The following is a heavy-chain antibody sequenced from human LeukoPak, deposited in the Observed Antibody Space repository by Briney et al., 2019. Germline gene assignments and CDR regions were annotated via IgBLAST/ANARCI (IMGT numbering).Heavy chain of an antibody. CDR3: ARGAYDYSLYFMDV. V-gene: IGHV1-18*01. CDR1: GYTFTSYG. D-gene: IGHD5-12*01. CDR2: ISAYNGNT. J-gene: IGHJ6*03. Sequence: ASVKVSCKASGYTFTSYGINWVRQAPRQGLEWMGWISAYNGNTNYAQKLQGRVTMTTDTSTSTAYMELRSLRSDDTAVYYCARGAYDYSLYFMDVWGKGTTVTVSS.